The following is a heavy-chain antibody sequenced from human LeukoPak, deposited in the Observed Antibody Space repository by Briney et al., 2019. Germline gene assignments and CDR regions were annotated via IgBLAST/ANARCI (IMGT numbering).Heavy chain of an antibody. J-gene: IGHJ4*02. CDR1: GDSASTNSAT. V-gene: IGHV6-1*01. CDR2: TYYRSKWYN. CDR3: ARQATYGLIEY. D-gene: IGHD3-10*01. Sequence: SQTLSLTCAISGDSASTNSATWNWARQSPSRGLEWLGRTYYRSKWYNDYAVSVKSRITVNPDTSKNQFSLQLNSVTPEDTAVYYCARQATYGLIEYWGQGTLVTVSS.